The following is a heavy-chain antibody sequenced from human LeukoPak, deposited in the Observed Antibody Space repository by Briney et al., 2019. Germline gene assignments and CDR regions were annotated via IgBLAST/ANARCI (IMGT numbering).Heavy chain of an antibody. CDR2: INSDGSST. V-gene: IGHV3-74*01. Sequence: GGSLRLSCAASGFTLSSYGMHWVRQAPGKGLVWVSRINSDGSSTSYADSVKGRFAISRDNAKNTLYLQMNSLRAEDTAVYYCPRYNWNSAPFDYWGQGTLVTVSS. CDR1: GFTLSSYG. J-gene: IGHJ4*02. CDR3: PRYNWNSAPFDY. D-gene: IGHD1-7*01.